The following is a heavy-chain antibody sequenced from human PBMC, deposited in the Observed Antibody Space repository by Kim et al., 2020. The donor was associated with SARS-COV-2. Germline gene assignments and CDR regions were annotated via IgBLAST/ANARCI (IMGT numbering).Heavy chain of an antibody. CDR3: ARHFDGGYGYYGVDV. D-gene: IGHD3-22*01. CDR2: IYPGDSDT. V-gene: IGHV5-51*01. Sequence: GESLKISCKGSGYSFTNYWIGWVRQMPGKGLEWMGIIYPGDSDTRYSPSFQGQVTISADKSISTAYQQWSSLKASDTAMYYCARHFDGGYGYYGVDVWGQGNTVTVSS. J-gene: IGHJ6*02. CDR1: GYSFTNYW.